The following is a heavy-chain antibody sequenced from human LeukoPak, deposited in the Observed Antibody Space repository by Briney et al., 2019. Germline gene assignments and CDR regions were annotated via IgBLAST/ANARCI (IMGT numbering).Heavy chain of an antibody. CDR3: AKGPWDLPHAFDI. V-gene: IGHV3-23*01. D-gene: IGHD1-26*01. CDR2: MSGSGSIT. CDR1: GFTFSSYA. Sequence: GGSLRLSCAASGFTFSSYAMSWVRQAPGKGLECVSTMSGSGSITRYADSVKGRFIISRDNSKNTLYLQMNSLRAEDTAIYYCAKGPWDLPHAFDIWGLGTMVTVSS. J-gene: IGHJ3*02.